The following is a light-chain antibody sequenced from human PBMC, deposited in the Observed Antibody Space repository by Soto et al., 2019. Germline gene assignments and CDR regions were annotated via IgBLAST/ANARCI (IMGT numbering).Light chain of an antibody. CDR3: AAWDDSLSGWV. Sequence: QSVLTQPPSASGTPGQRVTISCSGSSSNIGSNYVSWYQHLPGTAPKLLIYSNNQRPSGVPDRFSGSKSGTSASLAISGLRSEDEADYYCAAWDDSLSGWVFGGGTKVTVL. CDR1: SSNIGSNY. J-gene: IGLJ3*02. V-gene: IGLV1-47*02. CDR2: SNN.